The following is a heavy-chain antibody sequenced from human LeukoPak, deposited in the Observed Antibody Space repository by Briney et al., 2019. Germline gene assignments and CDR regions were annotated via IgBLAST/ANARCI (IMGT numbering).Heavy chain of an antibody. CDR1: GGSISSGGYY. V-gene: IGHV4-31*03. CDR2: IYYSGST. D-gene: IGHD3-10*01. CDR3: AGVVYYYGSGSYDYFQH. Sequence: PSQTLSLTCTVSGGSISSGGYYWSWIRQHPGKGLEWIGYIYYSGSTYYNPSLKSRVTISVDTSKNQFSLKLSSVTAADTAVYYCAGVVYYYGSGSYDYFQHWGQGTLVTVSS. J-gene: IGHJ1*01.